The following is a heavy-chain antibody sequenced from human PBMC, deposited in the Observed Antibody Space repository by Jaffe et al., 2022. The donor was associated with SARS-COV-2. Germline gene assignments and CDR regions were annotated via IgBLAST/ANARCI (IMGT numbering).Heavy chain of an antibody. D-gene: IGHD2-8*01. CDR1: GFTFSSYG. CDR2: ITGSGGAT. Sequence: EVQLLESGGGLAQPGGSLRLSCTASGFTFSSYGMSWVRQAPGKGLEWVSSITGSGGATYYADSVKGRFTISRDNSKNTVYLQMNSLRVEDTAVYYCAKGGLSYFDYWGQGTLVTVSS. CDR3: AKGGLSYFDY. J-gene: IGHJ4*02. V-gene: IGHV3-23*01.